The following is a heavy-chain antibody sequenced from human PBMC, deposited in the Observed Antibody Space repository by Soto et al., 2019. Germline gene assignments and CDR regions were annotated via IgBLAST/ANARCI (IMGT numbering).Heavy chain of an antibody. Sequence: GGSLRLSCAASGFTFSSYAMSWARQAPWKGLEWVSAISGSGGSTYYADSVKGRFTISRDNSKNTLYLQMNSLRAEDTAVYYCAKSGLAVVVVAVTRYYYYGMDVWAQGTTVTVSS. CDR2: ISGSGGST. CDR1: GFTFSSYA. J-gene: IGHJ6*02. D-gene: IGHD2-15*01. V-gene: IGHV3-23*01. CDR3: AKSGLAVVVVAVTRYYYYGMDV.